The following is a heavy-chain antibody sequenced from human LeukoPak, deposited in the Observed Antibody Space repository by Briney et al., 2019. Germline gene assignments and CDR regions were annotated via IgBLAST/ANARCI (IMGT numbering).Heavy chain of an antibody. Sequence: PGGSLRLSCAASGFTFSSYWMHWVRQAPGKGLVWVSRINSDGSSTSYADSVKGRFTISRDNAKNTLYLQMDSLRAEDTAVYYCAREGPYTAAAGTDGIDYWGQGTLVTVSS. CDR2: INSDGSST. V-gene: IGHV3-74*01. D-gene: IGHD6-13*01. CDR1: GFTFSSYW. J-gene: IGHJ4*02. CDR3: AREGPYTAAAGTDGIDY.